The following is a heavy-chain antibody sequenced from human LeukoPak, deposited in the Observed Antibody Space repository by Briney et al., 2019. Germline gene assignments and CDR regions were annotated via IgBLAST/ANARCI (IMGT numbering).Heavy chain of an antibody. CDR3: ARGLMYYDILTGYTSADAFDI. CDR1: GGSFSGYY. J-gene: IGHJ3*02. D-gene: IGHD3-9*01. V-gene: IGHV4-34*01. CDR2: INHSGST. Sequence: SETLSLTCAVYGGSFSGYYWSWIRQPPGKGLEWIGEINHSGSTNCNPSLKSRVTISVDTSKNQFSLKLSSVTAADTAVYYCARGLMYYDILTGYTSADAFDIWGQGTMVTVSS.